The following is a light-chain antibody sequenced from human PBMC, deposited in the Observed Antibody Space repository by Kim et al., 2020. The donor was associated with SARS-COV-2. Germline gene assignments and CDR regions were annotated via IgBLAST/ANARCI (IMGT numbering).Light chain of an antibody. Sequence: EIVLTQSPATLSLSPGERATLSCRASQSISSHLAWYQQKSGQAPRLLIYDASNRATGIPARFSGSGSGTDFTLTISSLEPEDFAVYYCQQRSNWPLTFGGGTTVDIK. CDR3: QQRSNWPLT. CDR2: DAS. CDR1: QSISSH. V-gene: IGKV3-11*01. J-gene: IGKJ4*01.